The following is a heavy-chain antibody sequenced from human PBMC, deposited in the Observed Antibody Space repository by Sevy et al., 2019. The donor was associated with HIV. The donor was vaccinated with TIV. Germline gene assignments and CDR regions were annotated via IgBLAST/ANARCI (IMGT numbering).Heavy chain of an antibody. CDR3: ASLPGIAVARGVGDFDY. CDR1: GGSFSGYY. J-gene: IGHJ4*02. Sequence: SETLSLTCAVYGGSFSGYYWSWIRQPPGKGLEWIGEINHSGSTNYNPSLKSRFTISVDTSKNQFPLKLSSVTAADTAVYYCASLPGIAVARGVGDFDYWGQGTLVTVSS. D-gene: IGHD6-19*01. CDR2: INHSGST. V-gene: IGHV4-34*01.